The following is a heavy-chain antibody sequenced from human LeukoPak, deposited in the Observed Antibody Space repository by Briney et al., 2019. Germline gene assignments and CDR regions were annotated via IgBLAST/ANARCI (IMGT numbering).Heavy chain of an antibody. CDR1: GGSISSYY. CDR2: IYYSGST. D-gene: IGHD3-10*01. Sequence: SETLSLTCTVSGGSISSYYWSWIRQPPGKGLEWIGYIYYSGSTNYNPSLKSRVTISVDTSKNQFSLKLSSVTAADTAVYYCARGGYYGSGSYFADNWFDPWGQGTLVTVSS. J-gene: IGHJ5*02. V-gene: IGHV4-59*08. CDR3: ARGGYYGSGSYFADNWFDP.